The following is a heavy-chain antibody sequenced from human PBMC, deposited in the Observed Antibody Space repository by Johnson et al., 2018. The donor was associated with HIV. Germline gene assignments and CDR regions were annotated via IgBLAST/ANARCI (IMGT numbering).Heavy chain of an antibody. J-gene: IGHJ3*02. D-gene: IGHD1-14*01. Sequence: QVQLVESGGGVVQPGRSLRLSCVASGFTFSSYTMHWVRQAPGKGLEWVAVISYDGSNKYYADSVKGRFTISRDNSKNTLYLQMNSLRAEDTAVYYCARDGMAATKANIWGQGTMVTVSS. CDR2: ISYDGSNK. CDR3: ARDGMAATKANI. V-gene: IGHV3-30*14. CDR1: GFTFSSYT.